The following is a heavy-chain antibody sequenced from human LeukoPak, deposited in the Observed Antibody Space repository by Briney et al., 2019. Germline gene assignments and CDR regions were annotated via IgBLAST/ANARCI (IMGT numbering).Heavy chain of an antibody. CDR2: ISAYNGNT. CDR3: ARDSGKRYYYDSSGRPVVVGYYGMDV. Sequence: GASVKVSCKASGYTFTSYGISWVRQAPGQGLEWMGWISAYNGNTNYAQKLQGRVTMTTDTSTSTAYMELRSLRSDDTAVYYCARDSGKRYYYDSSGRPVVVGYYGMDVWGQGTTVTVSS. D-gene: IGHD3-22*01. CDR1: GYTFTSYG. V-gene: IGHV1-18*01. J-gene: IGHJ6*02.